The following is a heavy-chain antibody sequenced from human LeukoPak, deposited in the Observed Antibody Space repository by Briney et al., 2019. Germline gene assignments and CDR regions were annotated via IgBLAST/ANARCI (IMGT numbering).Heavy chain of an antibody. CDR1: GYTFISYV. CDR3: ARDGYDYVWGSYRYGYYYYYMDV. Sequence: ASVKVSCKASGYTFISYVMTWVRQAPGQGLEWMGWINTNTGNPTYAQGFTGRFVFSLDTSVSTAYLQISSLKAEDTAVYYCARDGYDYVWGSYRYGYYYYYMDVWGKGTTVTVSS. D-gene: IGHD3-16*02. V-gene: IGHV7-4-1*02. J-gene: IGHJ6*03. CDR2: INTNTGNP.